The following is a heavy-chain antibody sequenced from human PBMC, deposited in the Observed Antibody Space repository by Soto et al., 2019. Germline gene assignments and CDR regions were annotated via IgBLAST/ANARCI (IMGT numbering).Heavy chain of an antibody. V-gene: IGHV1-3*01. Sequence: AASVKVSCKASGYTFTSYAMHWVRQAPGQRLEWMGWINAGNGNTKYSQKFQGRVTITRDTSASTAYMELSSLRSEETAVYYCARGINRNWFEPWGQGTLVTVSS. CDR1: GYTFTSYA. CDR3: ARGINRNWFEP. CDR2: INAGNGNT. J-gene: IGHJ5*02.